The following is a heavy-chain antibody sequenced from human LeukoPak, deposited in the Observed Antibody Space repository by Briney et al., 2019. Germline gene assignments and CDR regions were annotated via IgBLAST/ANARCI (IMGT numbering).Heavy chain of an antibody. CDR2: ISNRGIST. Sequence: GGSLRLSCAASGFTFNTYAMSWVRQAPGKGLEWVSTISNRGISTKYADSVKGRFTISRDNSKNTLYLQMNSLRAEDTAVYYCAESEGSSEKGFYFCQWGQGTLVTVSS. V-gene: IGHV3-23*01. J-gene: IGHJ4*02. CDR3: AESEGSSEKGFYFCQ. D-gene: IGHD1-26*01. CDR1: GFTFNTYA.